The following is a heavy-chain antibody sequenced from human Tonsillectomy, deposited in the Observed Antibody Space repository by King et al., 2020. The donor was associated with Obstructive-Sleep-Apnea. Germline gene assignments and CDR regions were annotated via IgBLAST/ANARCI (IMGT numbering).Heavy chain of an antibody. V-gene: IGHV3-23*04. CDR3: AKGGGGSGVHWVDS. D-gene: IGHD3-10*01. CDR1: GFTFRSYA. Sequence: VQLVESGGGMGQPGGSLRLSCTASGFTFRSYAISWVRQAPGKGLEWVSAITRRGTTYYAGSVKGRFTISRDNSTCTVDLQVNSLRAEDTAVYYCAKGGGGSGVHWVDSWGQGTLVTVSS. J-gene: IGHJ4*02. CDR2: ITRRGTT.